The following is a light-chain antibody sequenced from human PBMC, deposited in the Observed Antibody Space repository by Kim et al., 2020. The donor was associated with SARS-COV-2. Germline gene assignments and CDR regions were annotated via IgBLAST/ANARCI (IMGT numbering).Light chain of an antibody. CDR2: DAS. Sequence: AAVGDRVTITCRASQSVTSWLAWYQQKPGKAPKLLIYDASSLEGGVPSRFSGSGSGTEFTLTISSLQPDDFATYYCQQYTTYWTFGQGTKVEIK. V-gene: IGKV1-5*01. CDR1: QSVTSW. J-gene: IGKJ1*01. CDR3: QQYTTYWT.